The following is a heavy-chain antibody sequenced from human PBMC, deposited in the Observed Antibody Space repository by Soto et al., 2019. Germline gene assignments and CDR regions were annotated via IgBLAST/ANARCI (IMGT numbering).Heavy chain of an antibody. Sequence: GASVKVSCKASGYTFTSYGINWVRQAPGQGLEWMGWISAYNGNTNSAQKLQGRVTMTTDTSTSTAYMELRSLRSDDTAVYYCARVGYCSSTSCYTGYYYYYGMDVWGQGTTVTVSS. CDR2: ISAYNGNT. CDR3: ARVGYCSSTSCYTGYYYYYGMDV. D-gene: IGHD2-2*02. V-gene: IGHV1-18*01. CDR1: GYTFTSYG. J-gene: IGHJ6*02.